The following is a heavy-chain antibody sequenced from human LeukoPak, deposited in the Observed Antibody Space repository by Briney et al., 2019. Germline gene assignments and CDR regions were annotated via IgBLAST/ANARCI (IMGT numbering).Heavy chain of an antibody. Sequence: GASVKVSCKASGYTFTSYDINWVRQATGQGLEWMGWMNPNSGNTGYAQKFQGRVTMTRNTPISTAYMELSSLGSEDTAVYYCARGRRMRLPYDAFDIWGQGTMVTVSS. J-gene: IGHJ3*02. V-gene: IGHV1-8*01. D-gene: IGHD4-11*01. CDR2: MNPNSGNT. CDR3: ARGRRMRLPYDAFDI. CDR1: GYTFTSYD.